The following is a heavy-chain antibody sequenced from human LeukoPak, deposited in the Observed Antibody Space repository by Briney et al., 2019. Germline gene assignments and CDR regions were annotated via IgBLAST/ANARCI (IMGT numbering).Heavy chain of an antibody. Sequence: SETLSLTCTVSGGSISSYYWSWIRQPAGKGLEWIGRIYTSGSTNYNPSLKSRVTMSVDTSNNQFSLKLSSVTAADTAVYYCASSFPRIAAAGRKYYYYYGMDVWGQGTTVTVSS. CDR3: ASSFPRIAAAGRKYYYYYGMDV. D-gene: IGHD6-13*01. CDR1: GGSISSYY. CDR2: IYTSGST. J-gene: IGHJ6*02. V-gene: IGHV4-4*07.